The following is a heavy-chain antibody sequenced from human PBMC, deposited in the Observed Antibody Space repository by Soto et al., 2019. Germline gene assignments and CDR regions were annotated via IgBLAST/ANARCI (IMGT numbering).Heavy chain of an antibody. D-gene: IGHD5-12*01. CDR1: GFTFSTYA. V-gene: IGHV3-23*01. CDR3: AKTRGRYSGPDYGTYFDQ. J-gene: IGHJ4*02. Sequence: EVQVLESGGDLVQPGGSLRLSCAASGFTFSTYAMNWVRQAPGKGLEWVSSISDNGARTYDAESVKGRLSISRDNSKNTLYLQMNSLRAEDTAVYYCAKTRGRYSGPDYGTYFDQWGQGTLVIVSS. CDR2: ISDNGART.